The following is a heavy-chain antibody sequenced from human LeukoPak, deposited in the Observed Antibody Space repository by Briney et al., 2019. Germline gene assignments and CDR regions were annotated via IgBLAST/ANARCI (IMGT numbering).Heavy chain of an antibody. CDR3: ARGKQQRSHPNYGLDV. V-gene: IGHV1-2*02. CDR2: INPNSGGT. CDR1: GYTFTAYY. D-gene: IGHD6-13*01. J-gene: IGHJ6*02. Sequence: ASVKVSSKASGYTFTAYYMHWVRQAPGQGVVGMGWINPNSGGTNYAQKFQGRVTMTRDTSISTAYMELSRVRSDDTAVYYCARGKQQRSHPNYGLDVWGQGTTVTVSS.